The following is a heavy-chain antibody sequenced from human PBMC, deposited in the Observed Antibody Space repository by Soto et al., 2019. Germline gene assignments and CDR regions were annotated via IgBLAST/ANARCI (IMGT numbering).Heavy chain of an antibody. CDR1: GYSFAVSW. D-gene: IGHD3-22*01. Sequence: GASLKISCQGSGYSFAVSWIPWVRQKPGKGLERMGRIDPSDSQTYYCPSFRGHVTIPVTKSIPTGFLQWISRRASDTSMYYCARQTHDSDTRRNFHYY. CDR2: IDPSDSQT. CDR3: ARQTHDSDTRRNFHYY. J-gene: IGHJ6*01. V-gene: IGHV5-10-1*01.